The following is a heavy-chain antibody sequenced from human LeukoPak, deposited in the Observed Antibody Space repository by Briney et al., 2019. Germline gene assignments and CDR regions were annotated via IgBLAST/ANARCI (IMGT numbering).Heavy chain of an antibody. CDR2: INWNGGST. D-gene: IGHD5-18*01. CDR1: RFTFSSYA. J-gene: IGHJ4*02. CDR3: ARVGYSYGPAGYFDY. Sequence: GGSLRLSCAASRFTFSSYAMSWVRQAPGKGLEWVSGINWNGGSTGYADSVKGRFTISRDNAKNSLYLQMNNLRAEDTALYYCARVGYSYGPAGYFDYWGQGTLVTVSS. V-gene: IGHV3-20*04.